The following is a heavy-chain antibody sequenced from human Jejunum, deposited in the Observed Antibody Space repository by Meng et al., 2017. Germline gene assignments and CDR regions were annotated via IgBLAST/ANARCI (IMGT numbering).Heavy chain of an antibody. Sequence: GESLKISCAASGFTFSRDWMHWVRLAPGQGLVWVSRVNPDGTSTTHADFVKGRFTISRDNAKNTVYLQMDSLRGEDTAFYYCVKGYSMDVWAQGPT. CDR2: VNPDGTST. J-gene: IGHJ6*02. V-gene: IGHV3-74*01. CDR1: GFTFSRDW. CDR3: VKGYSMDV.